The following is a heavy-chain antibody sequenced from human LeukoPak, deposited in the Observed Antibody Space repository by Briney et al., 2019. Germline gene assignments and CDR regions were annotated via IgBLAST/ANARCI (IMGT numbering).Heavy chain of an antibody. V-gene: IGHV3-64D*06. J-gene: IGHJ3*01. D-gene: IGHD2-15*01. CDR2: ISSNGDNT. CDR1: GFPFNTYA. Sequence: GGSLRLSCSASGFPFNTYAIHWVRQAPGKGLEYVAGISSNGDNTDFADSAKGRFTISRDNSKSTLFLQMNRLRAEDTAVYFCTRDSALLGVAFDLWGQGTVVTVSS. CDR3: TRDSALLGVAFDL.